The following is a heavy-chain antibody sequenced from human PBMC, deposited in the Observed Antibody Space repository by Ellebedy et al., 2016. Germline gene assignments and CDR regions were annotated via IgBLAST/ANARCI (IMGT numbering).Heavy chain of an antibody. V-gene: IGHV3-53*03. CDR3: ANVGGSGTYYNGY. CDR1: GLTVSSAY. CDR2: TSPGGDT. Sequence: GGSLRLSCAASGLTVSSAYISWFRQPPGRGPEWVSMTSPGGDTHYPDSMKGRFTISRDNSKNRLYLQMSSLKVEDTATYYCANVGGSGTYYNGYWGQGTLVTVSS. D-gene: IGHD3-10*01. J-gene: IGHJ4*02.